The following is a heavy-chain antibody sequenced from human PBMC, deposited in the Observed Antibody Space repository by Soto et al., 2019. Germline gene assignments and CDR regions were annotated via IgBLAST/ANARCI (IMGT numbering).Heavy chain of an antibody. J-gene: IGHJ6*02. CDR1: GYTFTSYY. Sequence: VASVKVSCKASGYTFTSYYMHWLRQAPGQGLEWMGIINPSGGSTSYEQKFQGRVTMTRDTSTSTVYMELSSLRSEDTAVYYCAWFLDRYGMDVWGQGTTVTVSS. D-gene: IGHD3-3*01. V-gene: IGHV1-46*01. CDR2: INPSGGST. CDR3: AWFLDRYGMDV.